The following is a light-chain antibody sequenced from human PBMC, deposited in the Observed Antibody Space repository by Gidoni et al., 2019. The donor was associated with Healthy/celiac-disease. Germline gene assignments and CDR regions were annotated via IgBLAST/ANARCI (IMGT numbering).Light chain of an antibody. CDR3: QQYNNWPLWT. Sequence: EIVMTQSPATLSVSPGERATLSCRASQSVSSNLAWYQQKPGQAPRLLSYGASTRATGIPARLSGSGSGTEFTLTISSLQSEDFAVYYCQQYNNWPLWTFGQGTKVEIK. CDR2: GAS. V-gene: IGKV3-15*01. CDR1: QSVSSN. J-gene: IGKJ1*01.